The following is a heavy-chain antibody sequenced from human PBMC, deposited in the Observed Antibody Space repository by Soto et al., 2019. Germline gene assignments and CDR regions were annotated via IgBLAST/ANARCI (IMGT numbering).Heavy chain of an antibody. V-gene: IGHV3-11*01. CDR2: ISGSGSAI. Sequence: AGGSLRLSCAASWFIFSDYSMNWIRQAPGKGLECISYISGSGSAIYYADSVKGRFTISRDNAKNSLYLQMNSLRAEDTAVYYCARSRYSSGCLGFWGQGIVVTVSS. D-gene: IGHD6-19*01. CDR3: ARSRYSSGCLGF. J-gene: IGHJ4*02. CDR1: WFIFSDYS.